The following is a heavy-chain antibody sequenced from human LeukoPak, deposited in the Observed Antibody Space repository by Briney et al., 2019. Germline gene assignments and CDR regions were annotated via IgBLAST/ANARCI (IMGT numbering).Heavy chain of an antibody. J-gene: IGHJ4*02. D-gene: IGHD6-13*01. CDR2: ISSSSSYI. Sequence: GGSLRLSCAASGFTFSSYSMNWVRQAPGKGLEWVSSISSSSSYIYYADSVKGRFTISRDNAKNSLYLQMNSLRAEDTAVNYCARLRRIAAAGFDYWGQGTLVTVSS. CDR3: ARLRRIAAAGFDY. V-gene: IGHV3-21*01. CDR1: GFTFSSYS.